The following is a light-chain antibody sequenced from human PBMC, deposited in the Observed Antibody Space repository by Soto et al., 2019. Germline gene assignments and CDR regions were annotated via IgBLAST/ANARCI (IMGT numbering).Light chain of an antibody. CDR3: SVYTRTSTYV. CDR2: VVS. Sequence: QSVLTQPPSVSGSPGQSVTISCSGTIDDVTAYYRVSWYQQTPGTAPKLMIYVVSNRPSGVPDRFSGSRSGNTASLTISGLQAEDEGDYYCSVYTRTSTYVFGTGTKLTVL. V-gene: IGLV2-18*01. CDR1: IDDVTAYYR. J-gene: IGLJ1*01.